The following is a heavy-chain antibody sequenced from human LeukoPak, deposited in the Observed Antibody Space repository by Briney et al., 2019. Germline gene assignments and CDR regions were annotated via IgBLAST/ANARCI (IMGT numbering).Heavy chain of an antibody. CDR3: ARAAYNSGPDY. CDR2: IKQDGSEK. Sequence: GGSLRLSCAASGFTFSNYWMIWVRQAPGKELEWVGNIKQDGSEKRYADSVRGRFSISRDNAQTSLYLQMNSLRAEDTAVYYCARAAYNSGPDYWGQGTLVTVSS. D-gene: IGHD6-25*01. V-gene: IGHV3-7*05. J-gene: IGHJ4*02. CDR1: GFTFSNYW.